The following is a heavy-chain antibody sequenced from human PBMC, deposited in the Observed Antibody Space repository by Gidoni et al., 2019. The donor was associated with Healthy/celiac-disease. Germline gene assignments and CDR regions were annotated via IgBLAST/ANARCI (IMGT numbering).Heavy chain of an antibody. CDR3: AREESGGPWIQPYFDY. Sequence: QVQLVESGGGLVKPGGSMRLSCAASGFTFSAYYMSWIRQAPGKGLEWVSYSSSSGSTIYYADAVKGRFTISRDNAKNSLYLQMNSLRAEDTAVYYCAREESGGPWIQPYFDYWGQGTLVTVSS. D-gene: IGHD5-18*01. V-gene: IGHV3-11*01. J-gene: IGHJ4*02. CDR1: GFTFSAYY. CDR2: SSSSGSTI.